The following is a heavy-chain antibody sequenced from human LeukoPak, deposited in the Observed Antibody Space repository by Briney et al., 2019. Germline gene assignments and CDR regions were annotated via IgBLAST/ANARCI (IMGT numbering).Heavy chain of an antibody. D-gene: IGHD6-19*01. J-gene: IGHJ4*02. CDR3: ARNDFGSGWLGDY. V-gene: IGHV3-23*01. CDR1: GFTFSTYA. Sequence: GRSLRLSCAASGFTFSTYAMSWVRQAPGKGLEWVSTIGGSGGGTYYAESVKGRFIISRDTSKNTLFLQMNSLRAEDTALYYCARNDFGSGWLGDYWGQGTLVTVFS. CDR2: IGGSGGGT.